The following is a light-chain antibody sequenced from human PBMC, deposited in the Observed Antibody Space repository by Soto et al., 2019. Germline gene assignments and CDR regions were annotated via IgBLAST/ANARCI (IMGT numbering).Light chain of an antibody. CDR3: QQYNDNWT. V-gene: IGKV1-5*03. CDR1: QSISSW. Sequence: DIQMTQSPSTLSASVGVRVTITCRASQSISSWLAWYQQKPGQAPKLLIYKASTLQSGVPSRFSGSGSGTEFPLAISSLQPDDAAIYYCQQYNDNWTFGQGTKVEIK. J-gene: IGKJ1*01. CDR2: KAS.